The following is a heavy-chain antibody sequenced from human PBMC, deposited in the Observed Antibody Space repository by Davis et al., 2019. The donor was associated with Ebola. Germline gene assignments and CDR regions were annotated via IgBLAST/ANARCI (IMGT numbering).Heavy chain of an antibody. D-gene: IGHD3-16*01. CDR3: ARDPFADAGLITGGAFDL. J-gene: IGHJ3*01. CDR1: GFTFSDYY. V-gene: IGHV3-11*06. Sequence: PGGSLRLSCAASGFTFSDYYMSWVRQAPGKGLEWIAYIRSSSTYSVYADSVKGRFTISRDNAKNSLYLQVDSLRAEDTAVYYCARDPFADAGLITGGAFDLWGQGTMVTVSS. CDR2: IRSSSTYS.